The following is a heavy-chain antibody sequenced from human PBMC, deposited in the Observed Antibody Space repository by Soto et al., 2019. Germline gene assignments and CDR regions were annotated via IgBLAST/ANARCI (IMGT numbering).Heavy chain of an antibody. V-gene: IGHV3-23*01. J-gene: IGHJ5*02. D-gene: IGHD1-26*01. CDR1: GFIFENFG. Sequence: LRLSCAASGFIFENFGMSWVRQAPGKGLEWISSISGSGFKKYYADSVKGRFAISRDNSKSTVYLELNNLSAEDTAVYHCAKNQGVELVPLATVDWFDPWGQGSVVTVSS. CDR3: AKNQGVELVPLATVDWFDP. CDR2: ISGSGFKK.